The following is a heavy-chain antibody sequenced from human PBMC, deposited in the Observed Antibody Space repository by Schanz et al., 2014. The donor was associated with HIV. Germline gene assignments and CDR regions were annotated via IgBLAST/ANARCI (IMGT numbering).Heavy chain of an antibody. CDR3: ARDRLHPGNGMDV. D-gene: IGHD4-4*01. CDR2: ISYDGTNK. CDR1: GFTFDSYG. J-gene: IGHJ6*02. V-gene: IGHV3-30*03. Sequence: QVQLVESGGGVVQPGRSLRLSCAASGFTFDSYGIHWVRQAPGKGLEWVAVISYDGTNKKFADSVKGRFTISRDNSKKTVFLQMNNLRAEDTAVYYCARDRLHPGNGMDVWGQGTTVTVSS.